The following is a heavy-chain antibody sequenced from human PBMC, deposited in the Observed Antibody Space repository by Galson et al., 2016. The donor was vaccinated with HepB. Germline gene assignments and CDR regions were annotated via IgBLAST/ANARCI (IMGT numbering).Heavy chain of an antibody. Sequence: QSGAEVKKPGESLKISCKGSEYSFTGYWIGWVRQMPGKGLEWMGIVYSGDSDARYSPSSQGQVTISADKSINTAYLQWSSLKAPDTAIYYCARLVRGDAFDIWGQGTLVIVSS. D-gene: IGHD3-10*01. CDR1: EYSFTGYW. CDR2: VYSGDSDA. CDR3: ARLVRGDAFDI. J-gene: IGHJ3*02. V-gene: IGHV5-51*01.